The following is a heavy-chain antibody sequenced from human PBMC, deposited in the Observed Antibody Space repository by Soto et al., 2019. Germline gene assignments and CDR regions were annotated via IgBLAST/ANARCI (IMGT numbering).Heavy chain of an antibody. V-gene: IGHV3-48*02. Sequence: QTGGSLRLSCVASGFSFSNYNMNWVRQAPGKGLEWVSYITDSSDTVHYADSVRGRFTISRDNAESSLYLQMNSLRDEDTAVYFCARDFGHGYYLDYWGRGTLVTV. CDR1: GFSFSNYN. CDR2: ITDSSDTV. CDR3: ARDFGHGYYLDY. D-gene: IGHD3-3*01. J-gene: IGHJ4*02.